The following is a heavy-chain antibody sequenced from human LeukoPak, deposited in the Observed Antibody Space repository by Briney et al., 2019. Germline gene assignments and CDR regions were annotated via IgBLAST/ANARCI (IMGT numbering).Heavy chain of an antibody. V-gene: IGHV4-38-2*01. Sequence: SETLSLTCAVSGYSISSGYYWGWIRQPPGKGLERIGSIYHSGSTYYNPSLKSRVTISVDTSKNQFSLKLSSVTAADTAVYYCARQLVGYYDFWSGKRGAFDIWGQGTMVTVSS. CDR2: IYHSGST. CDR1: GYSISSGYY. D-gene: IGHD3-3*01. J-gene: IGHJ3*02. CDR3: ARQLVGYYDFWSGKRGAFDI.